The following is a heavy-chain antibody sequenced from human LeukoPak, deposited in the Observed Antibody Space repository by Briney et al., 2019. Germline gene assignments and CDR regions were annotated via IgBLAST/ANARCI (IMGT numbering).Heavy chain of an antibody. D-gene: IGHD3-3*01. CDR1: GGTFSSYA. V-gene: IGHV1-69*13. CDR3: AVGERFLEWSLLDY. Sequence: GASVKVSCKASGGTFSSYAISWVRQAPGQGLEWMGGIIPIFGTANYAQKFQGRVTITADESTSTAYMELSSLRSEDTAVYYCAVGERFLEWSLLDYWGQGTLVTVSS. CDR2: IIPIFGTA. J-gene: IGHJ4*02.